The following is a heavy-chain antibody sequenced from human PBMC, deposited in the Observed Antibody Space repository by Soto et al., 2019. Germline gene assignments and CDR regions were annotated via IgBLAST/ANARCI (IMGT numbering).Heavy chain of an antibody. CDR2: ISGSGGTT. CDR1: GSTFSTYA. V-gene: IGHV3-23*01. D-gene: IGHD4-4*01. Sequence: PGGSLRLSCVASGSTFSTYAMTWVRQAPGKGLEWVSAISGSGGTTYYADSVKGRFTISRDNSKNTLFLQMNSLRAEDTAVYYCARVRQTNYRDPDYWGQGTLVTVSS. J-gene: IGHJ4*02. CDR3: ARVRQTNYRDPDY.